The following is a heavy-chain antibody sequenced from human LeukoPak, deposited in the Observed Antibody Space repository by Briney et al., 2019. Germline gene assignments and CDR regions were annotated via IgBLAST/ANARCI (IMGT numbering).Heavy chain of an antibody. Sequence: GGSLRLSCAVSGFTFDDYAMHWVRQAPGKGLEWVSGFTWNSGRIDYADSVKGRFTISRDNAKNSLYLQMNSLRAEDTALYYCAKDIGTGGTGWYFDLWGRGTLVTVSS. CDR2: FTWNSGRI. CDR1: GFTFDDYA. J-gene: IGHJ2*01. CDR3: AKDIGTGGTGWYFDL. V-gene: IGHV3-9*01. D-gene: IGHD6-13*01.